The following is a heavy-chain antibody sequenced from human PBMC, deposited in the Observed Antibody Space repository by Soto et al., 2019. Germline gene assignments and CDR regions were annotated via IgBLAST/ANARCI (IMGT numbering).Heavy chain of an antibody. D-gene: IGHD2-15*01. CDR3: ARADPTLYCSGGSCPNWFDP. CDR1: GGTFSSYA. V-gene: IGHV1-69*01. J-gene: IGHJ5*02. CDR2: IIPIFGTA. Sequence: QVQLVQSGAEVKKPGSSVKVSCKASGGTFSSYAISWVRQAPGQGLEWMGGIIPIFGTANYAQKFQGRVTITAYESTSTAYMELSSLRSEDTAVYYCARADPTLYCSGGSCPNWFDPWGQGTLVTVSS.